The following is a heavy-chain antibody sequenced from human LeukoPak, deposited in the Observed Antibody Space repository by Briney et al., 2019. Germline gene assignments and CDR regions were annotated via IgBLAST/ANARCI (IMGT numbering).Heavy chain of an antibody. Sequence: KPGRSLRLSCAASGFTFSSYTMNWVRQAPGKGLEWVSSISSSSSYIYYADSMKGRITVSRDNAKNSLYLQMNSLRAEDAAVYYGARGVGATPAFFDYWGQGTLVTVSS. J-gene: IGHJ4*02. CDR3: ARGVGATPAFFDY. D-gene: IGHD1-26*01. CDR1: GFTFSSYT. V-gene: IGHV3-21*01. CDR2: ISSSSSYI.